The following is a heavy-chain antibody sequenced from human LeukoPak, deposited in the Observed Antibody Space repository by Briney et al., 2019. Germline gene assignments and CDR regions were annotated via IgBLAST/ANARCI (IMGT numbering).Heavy chain of an antibody. CDR1: GFTFSTYS. J-gene: IGHJ4*02. D-gene: IGHD3-3*01. V-gene: IGHV3-23*01. CDR2: INRGGDTT. CDR3: ASKWSGSYPFDY. Sequence: GGSLRLSCAASGFTFSTYSTNWVRRAPGKGLEWVSIINRGGDTTYYADSVKGRFTISRDNSKNTVYLQMDSLRVEDTAVYYCASKWSGSYPFDYWGRGTLVTVSS.